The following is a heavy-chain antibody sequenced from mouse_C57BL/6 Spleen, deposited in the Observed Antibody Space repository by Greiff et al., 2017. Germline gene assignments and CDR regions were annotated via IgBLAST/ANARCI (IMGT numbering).Heavy chain of an antibody. CDR2: IWTGGGT. D-gene: IGHD1-1*01. V-gene: IGHV2-9-1*01. Sequence: QVQLQQSGPGLVAPSQSLSITCTVSGFSLTSYAISWVRQPPGKGLEWLGVIWTGGGTNYNSALKSRLSISKDNSKSQVFLKMNSLQTDDTARYYCARLITTVVAGGYYAMDYWGQGTSVTVSS. CDR3: ARLITTVVAGGYYAMDY. CDR1: GFSLTSYA. J-gene: IGHJ4*01.